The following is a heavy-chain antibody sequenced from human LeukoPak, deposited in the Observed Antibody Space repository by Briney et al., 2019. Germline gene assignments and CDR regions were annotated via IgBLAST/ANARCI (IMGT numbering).Heavy chain of an antibody. CDR3: ASIAVAGDY. CDR2: ISYDGSNK. D-gene: IGHD6-19*01. V-gene: IGHV3-30*04. Sequence: PGGSLRLSCAASGFTFSSYAMHWVRQAPGKGLEWVAVISYDGSNKYYADSVKGRFTISRDNSKNTLYLQMNSLRAEDTAVYYCASIAVAGDYWGQGTLVTVSS. J-gene: IGHJ4*02. CDR1: GFTFSSYA.